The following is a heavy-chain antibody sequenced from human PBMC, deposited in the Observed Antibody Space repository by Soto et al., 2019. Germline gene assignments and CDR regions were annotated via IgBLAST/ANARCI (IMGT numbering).Heavy chain of an antibody. D-gene: IGHD5-18*01. J-gene: IGHJ4*02. CDR1: GGSISSSSYY. CDR3: ARHGYSYGPYYFDY. V-gene: IGHV4-39*01. CDR2: IYYSGST. Sequence: PSETLSLTXTVSGGSISSSSYYWGWIRQPPGKGLEWIGSIYYSGSTYYNPSLKSRVTISVDTSKNQFSLKLSSVTAADTAVYYCARHGYSYGPYYFDYWGQGTLVTVSS.